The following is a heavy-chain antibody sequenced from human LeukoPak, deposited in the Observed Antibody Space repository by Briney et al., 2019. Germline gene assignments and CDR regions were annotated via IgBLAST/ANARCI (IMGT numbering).Heavy chain of an antibody. CDR2: INPNSGGT. CDR1: GYTFTGYY. D-gene: IGHD2-15*01. Sequence: ASVKASCKASGYTFTGYYMHWVRQAPGQGLESMGWINPNSGGTNYAQQFQGRVTRTSDTSHSTAYMVPSRLRSDDTAVYYCARDGRYCSGGSCYANYYFDYWDQGTLVTVSS. V-gene: IGHV1-2*02. J-gene: IGHJ4*02. CDR3: ARDGRYCSGGSCYANYYFDY.